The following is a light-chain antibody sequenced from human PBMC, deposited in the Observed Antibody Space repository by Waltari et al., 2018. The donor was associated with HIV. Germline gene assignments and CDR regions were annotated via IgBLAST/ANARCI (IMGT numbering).Light chain of an antibody. V-gene: IGLV1-44*01. CDR1: TSNIGTNN. CDR3: SAWDASLGAWM. CDR2: SNI. Sequence: QSVLTQPPSASGTPGQRIIISCSGSTSNIGTNNVNWYQQLPGTTPRLLMHSNIRRPSGGPDRFSGSRSGPSASLAISGRQSEDEADYYCSAWDASLGAWMFGGGTKLTVL. J-gene: IGLJ3*02.